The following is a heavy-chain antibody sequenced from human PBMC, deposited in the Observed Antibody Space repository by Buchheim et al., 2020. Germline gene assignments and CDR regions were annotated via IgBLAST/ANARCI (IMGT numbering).Heavy chain of an antibody. CDR2: ISSSGSTI. CDR1: GFTFSSYE. J-gene: IGHJ6*02. CDR3: ASGEQQPVGENYYGMDV. V-gene: IGHV3-48*03. Sequence: EVQLVESGGGLVQPGGSLRLSCAASGFTFSSYEMNWVRQAPGKGLEWVSYISSSGSTIYYADSVKGRFTISRDNAKNSLYLQMNSLRAEDTAVYYCASGEQQPVGENYYGMDVWGQGTT. D-gene: IGHD6-13*01.